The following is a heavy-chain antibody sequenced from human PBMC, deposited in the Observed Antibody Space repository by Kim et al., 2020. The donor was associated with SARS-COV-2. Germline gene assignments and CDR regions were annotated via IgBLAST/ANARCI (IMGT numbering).Heavy chain of an antibody. V-gene: IGHV3-23*01. CDR1: GFTFSSYA. Sequence: GGSLRLSCAASGFTFSSYAMSWVRQAPGKGLEWVSTISDSGGFTYYADSVKGRFTISRDNSKSTLFLQMNSLRAEDTAVYYCAKDRYTYAPLFDSWGQGTLVTVSS. D-gene: IGHD5-18*01. CDR2: ISDSGGFT. J-gene: IGHJ4*02. CDR3: AKDRYTYAPLFDS.